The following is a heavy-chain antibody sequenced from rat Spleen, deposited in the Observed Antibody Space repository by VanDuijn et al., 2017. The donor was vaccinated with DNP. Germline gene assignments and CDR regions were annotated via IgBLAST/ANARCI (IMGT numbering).Heavy chain of an antibody. V-gene: IGHV3-3*01. CDR3: ARSTDCGCNWDY. J-gene: IGHJ2*01. CDR2: INSEGTT. CDR1: GYSITSDYR. D-gene: IGHD1-4*01. Sequence: EVQLQESGPGLVKPSQSLSLTCSVTGYSITSDYRWNWIRKFPGNKLEWMGYINSEGTTNYNPSLKSRISITRDTSKNQFFLQVKSITNEDTATYYCARSTDCGCNWDYWGQGVMVIISS.